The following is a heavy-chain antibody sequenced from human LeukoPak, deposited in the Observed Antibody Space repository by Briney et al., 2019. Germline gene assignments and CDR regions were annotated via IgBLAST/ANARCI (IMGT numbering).Heavy chain of an antibody. D-gene: IGHD3-10*01. CDR3: ARDSAGFGELLIS. Sequence: PGGSLRLSCAASGFTFSSYAMHWVRQAPGKGLEWVAVISYDGSNKYYADSVKGRFTISRDNSKNTLYLQMNSLRAEDTAVYYCARDSAGFGELLISWGQGTLVTVSS. V-gene: IGHV3-30-3*01. CDR2: ISYDGSNK. J-gene: IGHJ4*02. CDR1: GFTFSSYA.